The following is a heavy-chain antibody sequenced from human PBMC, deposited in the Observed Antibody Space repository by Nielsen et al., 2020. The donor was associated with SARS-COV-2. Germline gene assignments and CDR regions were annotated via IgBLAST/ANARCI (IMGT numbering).Heavy chain of an antibody. CDR3: AKDLDGFGY. J-gene: IGHJ4*02. Sequence: GESLKISCVASGFTFSDYYMTWIRQAPGKGLEWVSAVSGNVAQTTYYADSVKGRFTISRDNAKNSLYLQMNSLRAEDTALYYCAKDLDGFGYWGQGTLVTVSS. D-gene: IGHD2-2*03. CDR2: VSGNVAQTT. CDR1: GFTFSDYY. V-gene: IGHV3-11*01.